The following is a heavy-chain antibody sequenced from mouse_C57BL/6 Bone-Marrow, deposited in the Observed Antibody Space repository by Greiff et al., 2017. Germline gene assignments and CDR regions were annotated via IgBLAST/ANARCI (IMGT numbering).Heavy chain of an antibody. CDR2: INPSNGGT. Sequence: QVQLQQSGTELVKPGASVKLSCKASGYTFTSYWMHWVKQRPGQGLEWIGNINPSNGGTNYNEKFKSKATLTVDKSSSTAYMQLSSLTSEDSAVYYCQYCNYVHWYFDVWGTGTTVTVSS. D-gene: IGHD2-1*01. CDR1: GYTFTSYW. J-gene: IGHJ1*03. CDR3: QYCNYVHWYFDV. V-gene: IGHV1-53*01.